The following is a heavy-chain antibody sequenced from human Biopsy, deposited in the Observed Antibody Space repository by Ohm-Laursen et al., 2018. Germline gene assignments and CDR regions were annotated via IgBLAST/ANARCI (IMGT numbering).Heavy chain of an antibody. CDR2: NIPILGTG. CDR3: ATKLAGYFHH. V-gene: IGHV1-69*06. Sequence: SVKVSCKAPGGTFSNYGVNWVRQAPGQGLEWLGGNIPILGTGNYAQKFQDRVTVAADTSTSTATMELRSLRSDDTAMYYFATKLAGYFHHWGQGTLVIVSS. J-gene: IGHJ1*01. CDR1: GGTFSNYG.